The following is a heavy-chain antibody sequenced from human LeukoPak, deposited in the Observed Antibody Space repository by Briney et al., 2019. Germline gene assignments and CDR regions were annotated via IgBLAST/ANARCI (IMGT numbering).Heavy chain of an antibody. V-gene: IGHV3-64*01. CDR3: ARDGAPYCGGDCYSDY. Sequence: GGSLTLSCAASGFTFSSYAMHWVRHAPGKGLEYVSAISSNGGSTYYANSVKGRFTISRDNSKNTLYLQMGSLRAEDMAVYYCARDGAPYCGGDCYSDYWGQGTLVTVSS. J-gene: IGHJ4*02. CDR1: GFTFSSYA. CDR2: ISSNGGST. D-gene: IGHD2-21*02.